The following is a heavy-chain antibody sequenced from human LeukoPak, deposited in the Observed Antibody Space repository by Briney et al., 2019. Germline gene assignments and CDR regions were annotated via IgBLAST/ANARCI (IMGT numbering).Heavy chain of an antibody. CDR2: INPNSGGT. Sequence: ASVKVSCKASGYTFTGYYMHWVRQAPGQGLEWMGWINPNSGGTNYAQKFQGRVTMTRDTSTSTVYMELSSLRSEDTAVYYCARAGRLGGFDYWGQGTLVTVSS. CDR3: ARAGRLGGFDY. J-gene: IGHJ4*02. D-gene: IGHD1-26*01. CDR1: GYTFTGYY. V-gene: IGHV1-2*02.